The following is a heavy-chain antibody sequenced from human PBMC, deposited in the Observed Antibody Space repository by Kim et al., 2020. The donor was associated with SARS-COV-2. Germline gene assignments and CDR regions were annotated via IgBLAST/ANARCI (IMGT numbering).Heavy chain of an antibody. Sequence: GGSLRLSCAASGFTFSSYSMNWVRQAPGKGLEWVSSISSSSSYIYYADSVKGRFTISRDNAKNSLYLQMNSLRAEDTAVYYCARNRRDGYNSDDYWGQGTLVTVSS. V-gene: IGHV3-21*01. D-gene: IGHD5-12*01. CDR2: ISSSSSYI. J-gene: IGHJ4*02. CDR1: GFTFSSYS. CDR3: ARNRRDGYNSDDY.